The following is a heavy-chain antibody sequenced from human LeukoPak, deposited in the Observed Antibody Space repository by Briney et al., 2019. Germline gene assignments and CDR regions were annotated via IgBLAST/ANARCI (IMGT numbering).Heavy chain of an antibody. D-gene: IGHD6-6*01. J-gene: IGHJ4*02. CDR1: GGTFSSYA. Sequence: SVKVSCKASGGTFSSYAISWVRQAPGQGLEWMGRIIPILGIANYAQKFQGRVTITADKSTSTAYMELSSLRSEDTAVYYCAKDRSVSSSYILDYWGQGTLVTVSS. CDR3: AKDRSVSSSYILDY. CDR2: IIPILGIA. V-gene: IGHV1-69*04.